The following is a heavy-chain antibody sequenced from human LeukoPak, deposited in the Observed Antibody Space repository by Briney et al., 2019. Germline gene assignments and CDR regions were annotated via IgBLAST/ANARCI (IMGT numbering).Heavy chain of an antibody. CDR2: IYPGDSDT. D-gene: IGHD6-19*01. Sequence: IIYPGDSDTRYSPSFQGQVTISADKSISTAYLQWSSLKASDTATYYCARQPSGGGGNWFDPWGQGTLVTVSS. J-gene: IGHJ5*02. V-gene: IGHV5-51*01. CDR3: ARQPSGGGGNWFDP.